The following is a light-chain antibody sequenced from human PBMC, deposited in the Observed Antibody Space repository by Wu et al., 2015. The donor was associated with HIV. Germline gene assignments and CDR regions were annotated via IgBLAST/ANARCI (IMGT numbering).Light chain of an antibody. Sequence: DIQLTQSPSFLSASVGDRVTITCRASQGISIDLAWYQQKPGKAPKLLIYGASTLQSGAPSRFSGSRSGTEFTLTISSLQPEDFATYYCQQGDSFPVTFGGGTKVEIK. J-gene: IGKJ4*01. CDR1: QGISID. CDR2: GAS. V-gene: IGKV1-9*01. CDR3: QQGDSFPVT.